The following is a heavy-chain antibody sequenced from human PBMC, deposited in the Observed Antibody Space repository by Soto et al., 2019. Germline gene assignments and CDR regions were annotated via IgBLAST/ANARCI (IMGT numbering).Heavy chain of an antibody. V-gene: IGHV3-13*01. D-gene: IGHD4-17*01. CDR1: GFTFSSYD. J-gene: IGHJ5*02. Sequence: GVSLRLSCAASGFTFSSYDMHWVRQATGKGLEWVSAIGTAGDTYYPGSVKGRFTISRENAKNSLYLQMNSLRAEDTAVYYCARGGWTGYGGNRPEGVLGNWFDPWGQGTLVTVSS. CDR3: ARGGWTGYGGNRPEGVLGNWFDP. CDR2: IGTAGDT.